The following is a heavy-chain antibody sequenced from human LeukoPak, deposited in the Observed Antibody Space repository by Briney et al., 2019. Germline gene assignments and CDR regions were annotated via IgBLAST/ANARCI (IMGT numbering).Heavy chain of an antibody. J-gene: IGHJ4*02. CDR3: ARGAAAATFDY. D-gene: IGHD6-13*01. CDR2: ITSSRSSV. V-gene: IGHV3-21*01. CDR1: GYTFSSYN. Sequence: GGSLRPSCAASGYTFSSYNKNWVRQAPGKGLEWVSSITSSRSSVYYADSVKGRFTISRHNAKNSLYLQMNSLRAEDTAVYYCARGAAAATFDYWGQGTLVTVSS.